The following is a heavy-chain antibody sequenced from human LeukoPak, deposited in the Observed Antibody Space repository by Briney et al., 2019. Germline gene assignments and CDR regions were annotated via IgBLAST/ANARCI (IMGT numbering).Heavy chain of an antibody. D-gene: IGHD4-23*01. CDR3: ARDYGDNSGWFNP. CDR2: MSPNSGNT. J-gene: IGHJ5*02. V-gene: IGHV1-8*01. CDR1: GYTFTSYD. Sequence: ASVKVFCKASGYTFTSYDINWVRQATGQGLEWMGWMSPNSGNTGYAQKFQGRISMTRSTSIGTAYMELSSLTSEDTAVYYCARDYGDNSGWFNPWGQGTLVTVSS.